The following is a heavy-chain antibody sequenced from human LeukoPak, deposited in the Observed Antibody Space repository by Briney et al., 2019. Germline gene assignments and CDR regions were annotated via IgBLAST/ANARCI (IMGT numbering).Heavy chain of an antibody. CDR3: ATVVYSGYDFDY. J-gene: IGHJ4*02. V-gene: IGHV1-46*01. CDR2: IKPSGGST. CDR1: GYTFTSYY. Sequence: ASVKLSCKASGYTFTSYYMNWVRQAPGQGLEWMGLIKPSGGSTSYAKKFQGRVTMTRDMSTSKVYMELSSLRSEDTAVYYCATVVYSGYDFDYWGQGTLVTVSS. D-gene: IGHD5-12*01.